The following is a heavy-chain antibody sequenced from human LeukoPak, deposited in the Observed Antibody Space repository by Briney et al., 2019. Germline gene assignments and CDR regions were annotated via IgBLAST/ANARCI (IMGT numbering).Heavy chain of an antibody. D-gene: IGHD2-2*02. V-gene: IGHV4-61*05. CDR1: GGSISSSNYY. J-gene: IGHJ2*01. CDR3: ATIPRYAHWYFDL. Sequence: PSETLSLTCTVSGGSISSSNYYWGWIRQPPGKGLEWLGYIYYTGSTNYNPSLKSRLTMSVDTSKSQFSLKLTSVTAADTAIYYCATIPRYAHWYFDLWGRGTRVTVSS. CDR2: IYYTGST.